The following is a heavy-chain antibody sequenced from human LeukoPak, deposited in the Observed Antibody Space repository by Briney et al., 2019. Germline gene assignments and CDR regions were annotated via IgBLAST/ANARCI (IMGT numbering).Heavy chain of an antibody. CDR2: INHSGST. CDR3: ARGGRIAAAGTGYFDY. Sequence: SETLSLTCAVYGGSFSGYYWSWIRQPPRKGLEWIGEINHSGSTNYNPSLKSRVTISVDTSKNQFSLKLSSVTAADTAVYYCARGGRIAAAGTGYFDYWGQGTLVTVSS. D-gene: IGHD6-13*01. J-gene: IGHJ4*02. CDR1: GGSFSGYY. V-gene: IGHV4-34*01.